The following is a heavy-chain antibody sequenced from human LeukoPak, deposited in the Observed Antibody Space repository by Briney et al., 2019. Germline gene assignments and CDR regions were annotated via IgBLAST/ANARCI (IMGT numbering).Heavy chain of an antibody. CDR2: IYHSGST. CDR1: GGSISSSNW. J-gene: IGHJ5*02. CDR3: ARRPKTYYYDSSGPDL. V-gene: IGHV4-4*02. Sequence: PSETLSLTCAVSGGSISSSNWWSWVRQPPGKGLGWIGEIYHSGSTNYNPSLKSRVTISVDKSKNQFSLKLSSVTAADTAVYYCARRPKTYYYDSSGPDLWGQGTLVTVSS. D-gene: IGHD3-22*01.